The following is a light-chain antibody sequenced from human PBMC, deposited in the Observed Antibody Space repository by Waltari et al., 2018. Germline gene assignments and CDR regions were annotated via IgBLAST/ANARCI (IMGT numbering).Light chain of an antibody. Sequence: SSVLTPPPSVSVAPGQTATITWGGNNIGSKSVQWYQQKPGQAPVLVVYDDDVRPSGIPERISGSNSANTATLTINRVEVGDEAAYFCQVWDNYADHVIFGGGTKLTVL. CDR3: QVWDNYADHVI. CDR2: DDD. J-gene: IGLJ2*01. V-gene: IGLV3-21*02. CDR1: NIGSKS.